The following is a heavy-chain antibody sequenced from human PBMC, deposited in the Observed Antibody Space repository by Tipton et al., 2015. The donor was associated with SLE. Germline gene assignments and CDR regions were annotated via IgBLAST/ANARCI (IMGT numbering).Heavy chain of an antibody. CDR3: TRACGADCPPWYFDL. Sequence: VQLVQSGGGVVQPGGSLRLSCATSGFSFSGSAVHWVRQASGKGLEWVGRIRSKANTYATAYAASVEGRFTISRDDSKNTAYLQVNSLKTEDTAVYYCTRACGADCPPWYFDLWGRGTLVTVSS. V-gene: IGHV3-73*01. J-gene: IGHJ2*01. CDR2: IRSKANTYAT. CDR1: GFSFSGSA. D-gene: IGHD2-21*02.